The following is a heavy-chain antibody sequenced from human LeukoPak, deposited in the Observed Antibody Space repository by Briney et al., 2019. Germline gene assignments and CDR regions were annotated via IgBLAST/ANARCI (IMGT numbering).Heavy chain of an antibody. J-gene: IGHJ4*02. V-gene: IGHV3-15*01. CDR1: GFSFSSAW. CDR2: IKSKSDGGTT. CDR3: TTKTSFPDY. Sequence: SGGSLRLSCAASGFSFSSAWMTWVRQAPGKGLEWVGRIKSKSDGGTTDYAAPVKGRFTISRDDSKDTLFLQMNSLTTEDTAVYYCTTKTSFPDYWGQGTLVTASS.